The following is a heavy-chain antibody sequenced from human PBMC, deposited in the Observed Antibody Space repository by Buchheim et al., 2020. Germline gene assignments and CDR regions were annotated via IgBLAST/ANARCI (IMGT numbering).Heavy chain of an antibody. D-gene: IGHD3-22*01. V-gene: IGHV1-18*01. Sequence: QVHLVQSGPELKKPGASVQVSCKASGYNFSNYGISWVRQAPGRGLEWMAWISPYFGHKNLPRKFMYRVTVTADTATSTAYMDLRSLRSDDTAVYYCVRDGRTGDYYDRLMDVWGQGTT. J-gene: IGHJ6*02. CDR1: GYNFSNYG. CDR2: ISPYFGHK. CDR3: VRDGRTGDYYDRLMDV.